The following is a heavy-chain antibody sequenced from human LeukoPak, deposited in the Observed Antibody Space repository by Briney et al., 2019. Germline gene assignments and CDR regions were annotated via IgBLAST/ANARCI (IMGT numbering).Heavy chain of an antibody. Sequence: GGSLRLSCAASGFTVSSNYLSWVRQAPGKGLEWVSVIYSGGSTYYADSVKGRFTISRDNSKNTLYLQMNSLRAEDTAVYYCARDIAYDSSGYYSPHFDYWGQGTLVTVSS. V-gene: IGHV3-53*01. CDR3: ARDIAYDSSGYYSPHFDY. J-gene: IGHJ4*02. D-gene: IGHD3-22*01. CDR2: IYSGGST. CDR1: GFTVSSNY.